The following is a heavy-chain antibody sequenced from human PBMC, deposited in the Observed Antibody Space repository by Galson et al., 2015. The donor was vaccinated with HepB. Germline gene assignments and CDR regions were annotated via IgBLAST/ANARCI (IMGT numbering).Heavy chain of an antibody. CDR1: GYTFTSYD. Sequence: SVKVFCKASGYTFTSYDINWVRQATGQGLEWMGWMNPNSGNTGYAQKFQGRVTMTRNTSISTAYMELSSLRSEGTAVYYCARGLLDRDCSSTSCMGWGQGTLVTVSS. J-gene: IGHJ4*02. CDR3: ARGLLDRDCSSTSCMG. CDR2: MNPNSGNT. D-gene: IGHD2-2*01. V-gene: IGHV1-8*01.